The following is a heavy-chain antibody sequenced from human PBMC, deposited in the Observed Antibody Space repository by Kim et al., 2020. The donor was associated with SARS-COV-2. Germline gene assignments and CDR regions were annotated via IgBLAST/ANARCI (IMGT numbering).Heavy chain of an antibody. D-gene: IGHD3-10*01. CDR2: INHSGST. CDR3: ARDYYGSGSYGY. J-gene: IGHJ4*02. V-gene: IGHV4-34*01. Sequence: SETLSLTCAVYGGSFSGYYWSWIRQPPGKGLEWIGEINHSGSTNYNPSLKSRVTISVDTSKNQFSLKLSSVTAADTAVYYCARDYYGSGSYGYLGQGSLV. CDR1: GGSFSGYY.